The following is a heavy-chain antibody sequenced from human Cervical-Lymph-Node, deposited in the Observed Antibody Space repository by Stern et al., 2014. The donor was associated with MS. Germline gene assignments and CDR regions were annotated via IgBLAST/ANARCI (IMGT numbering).Heavy chain of an antibody. CDR3: TTPLAFTAPFDY. D-gene: IGHD3-3*02. Sequence: EVQLEESGGGLVKPGGSLRLSCATSGFTFSNAWMSWVRQAPGKGLEWVGRISGNTDGGTRDYATPVQGRFTISRDDSRNTLYLQMNSLKTDDTAVYYCTTPLAFTAPFDYWGQGTLVTVSS. CDR1: GFTFSNAW. J-gene: IGHJ4*02. V-gene: IGHV3-15*01. CDR2: ISGNTDGGTR.